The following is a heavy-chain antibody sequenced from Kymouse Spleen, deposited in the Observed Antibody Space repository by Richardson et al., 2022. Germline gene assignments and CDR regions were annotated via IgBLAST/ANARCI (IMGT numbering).Heavy chain of an antibody. V-gene: IGHV4-34*01. J-gene: IGHJ5*02. CDR1: GGSFSGYY. CDR2: INHSGST. CDR3: ARDDYYGSGSYPNEFDP. D-gene: IGHD3-10*01. Sequence: QVQLQQWGAGLLKPSETLSLTCAVYGGSFSGYYWSWIRQPPGKGLEWIGEINHSGSTNYNPSLKSRVTISVDTSKNQFSLKLSSVTAADTAVYYCARDDYYGSGSYPNEFDPWGQGTLVTVSS.